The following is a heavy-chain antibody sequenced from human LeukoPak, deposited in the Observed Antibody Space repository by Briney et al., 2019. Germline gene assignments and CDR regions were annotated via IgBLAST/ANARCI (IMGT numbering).Heavy chain of an antibody. Sequence: GGSLRLSCAASGFTFSSYAMSWVRQAPGKGLEWVSAISGSGGSTYYADSVKGRFTISRDNSKDTLYLQMNSLRAADTAVYYCAKDLFALAAPTTVTTPNWFDPWGQGTLVTVSS. V-gene: IGHV3-23*01. CDR1: GFTFSSYA. CDR2: ISGSGGST. D-gene: IGHD4-17*01. CDR3: AKDLFALAAPTTVTTPNWFDP. J-gene: IGHJ5*02.